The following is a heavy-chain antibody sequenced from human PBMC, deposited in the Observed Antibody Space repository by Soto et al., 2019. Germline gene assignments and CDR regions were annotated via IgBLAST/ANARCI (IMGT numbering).Heavy chain of an antibody. CDR1: GYSFTSHY. CDR3: AADMYYASSGYPSPHNWFDP. V-gene: IGHV1-46*01. CDR2: IYPGGVNI. Sequence: RASVKVSCKAIGYSFTSHYMHWVRQPPGQGLEWMGTIYPGGVNIGYAQKYQERVTITRDMSTSTAYLELSSLRSEDTAVYYCAADMYYASSGYPSPHNWFDPWGQGTLVTVSS. D-gene: IGHD3-22*01. J-gene: IGHJ5*02.